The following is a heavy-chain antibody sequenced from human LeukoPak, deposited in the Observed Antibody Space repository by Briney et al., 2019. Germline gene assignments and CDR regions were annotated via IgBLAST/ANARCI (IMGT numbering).Heavy chain of an antibody. J-gene: IGHJ5*02. V-gene: IGHV4-59*11. Sequence: PSETLSLTCTVSGGSISSHAWSWIRQAPGKGPEWIAYIFHTGTTNHNPSLKSRVTISLDTSKNQFSLKLRSVTAADTAVYYCAREAGYTTSPGFDWFDPWGQGTLVTVSS. CDR1: GGSISSHA. D-gene: IGHD5-24*01. CDR2: IFHTGTT. CDR3: AREAGYTTSPGFDWFDP.